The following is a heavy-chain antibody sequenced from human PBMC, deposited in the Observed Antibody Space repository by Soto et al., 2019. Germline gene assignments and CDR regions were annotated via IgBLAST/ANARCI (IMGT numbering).Heavy chain of an antibody. CDR2: IYWDDDK. Sequence: QITLKESGPTVVKPTQTLTLTCTFSGFSLSSSGVGVGWIRQAPAKALEWLALIYWDDDKRYNPSLKNRLTITKDTSRNQVVRTMTSMDPVDKATYYCARGHGSARSTSFDHWGQGTLVTVS. D-gene: IGHD3-10*01. V-gene: IGHV2-5*02. CDR1: GFSLSSSGVG. J-gene: IGHJ4*02. CDR3: ARGHGSARSTSFDH.